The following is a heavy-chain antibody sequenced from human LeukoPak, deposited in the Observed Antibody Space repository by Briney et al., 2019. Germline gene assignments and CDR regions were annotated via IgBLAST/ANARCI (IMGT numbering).Heavy chain of an antibody. D-gene: IGHD3-22*01. V-gene: IGHV3-23*01. Sequence: GGSLRLSCAASGFIFSSYAMSWVRQAPGKGREWVSTISGSGDSTYFADSVKGRFTISRDNSKNTLYLQMSSLRPEDTAVYFCAKGVYYDSTGYVDFWGQGTLVTVSS. CDR1: GFIFSSYA. CDR2: ISGSGDST. J-gene: IGHJ4*02. CDR3: AKGVYYDSTGYVDF.